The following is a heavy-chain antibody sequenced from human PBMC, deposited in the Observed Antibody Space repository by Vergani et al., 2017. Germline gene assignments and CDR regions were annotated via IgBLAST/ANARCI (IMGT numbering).Heavy chain of an antibody. V-gene: IGHV1-69*11. CDR2: IIPILGTA. Sequence: QVQLVQSGAEVKKPGSSVKVSCKASVGTFSSYAISWVRQAPGQGLEWMGRIIPILGTANYAQKFQGRVTITADESTSRAYMELSSLKSQETALYYCARGGDYGAFDIWGEGTMVTVSS. D-gene: IGHD4-17*01. CDR3: ARGGDYGAFDI. J-gene: IGHJ3*02. CDR1: VGTFSSYA.